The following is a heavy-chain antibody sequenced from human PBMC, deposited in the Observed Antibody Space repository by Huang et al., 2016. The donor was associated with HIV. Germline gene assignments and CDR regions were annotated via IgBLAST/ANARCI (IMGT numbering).Heavy chain of an antibody. CDR1: GYTVSELS. J-gene: IGHJ3*02. Sequence: QVQLVESGAELKKPGASVRVSCKVSGYTVSELSLHWVRQAPEKGLEWMGGFEPEEGETIYAKRLQGRVTMTEDTSTDTAYMELSSLRPEDTAVYYCATSTPDVGAGVLRSAFDIWGQGTMVTVSS. CDR3: ATSTPDVGAGVLRSAFDI. V-gene: IGHV1-24*01. D-gene: IGHD2-15*01. CDR2: FEPEEGET.